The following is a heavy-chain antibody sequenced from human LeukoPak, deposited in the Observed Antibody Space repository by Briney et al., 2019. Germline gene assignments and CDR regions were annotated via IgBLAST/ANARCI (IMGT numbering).Heavy chain of an antibody. D-gene: IGHD2-15*01. V-gene: IGHV3-30*02. CDR3: VRDTSVGAAYFDV. CDR1: RFTFSSYG. CDR2: IRYDGSNK. J-gene: IGHJ4*02. Sequence: GGSLRLSCAASRFTFSSYGMHWVRQAPGKGLEWVAFIRYDGSNKYYADSVKGRFTISRDNSKKTLYLQLHSLRSDDTAVYYCVRDTSVGAAYFDVWGQGALVTVSS.